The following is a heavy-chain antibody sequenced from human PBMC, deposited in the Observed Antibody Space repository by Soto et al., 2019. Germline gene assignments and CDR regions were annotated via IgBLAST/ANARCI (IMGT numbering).Heavy chain of an antibody. V-gene: IGHV3-21*01. CDR3: GAATGAY. CDR1: GFTFSSYT. CDR2: ISRSSSYI. Sequence: EVQLVESGGGLVKPGGSLRLSCAASGFTFSSYTMNWVRQAPGKGLEWVSSISRSSSYIYFADSVKGRFTISRDNAKHSLYLQMNSRRAEDTAVYYCGAATGAYWGQGTLVTVSS. J-gene: IGHJ4*02. D-gene: IGHD2-15*01.